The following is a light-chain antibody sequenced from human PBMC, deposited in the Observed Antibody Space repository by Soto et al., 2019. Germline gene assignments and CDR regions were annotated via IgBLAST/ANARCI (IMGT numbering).Light chain of an antibody. CDR3: SSYAGSSTL. CDR1: SSDVGTYNL. J-gene: IGLJ2*01. V-gene: IGLV2-23*02. Sequence: QSVLTQPASVSGSPGQSITISCTGTSSDVGTYNLVSWYQQHPGKAPKLIIYEVSKRPSGVSNRFSGSKSGNTASLTISGLQAEDEADYYCSSYAGSSTLFGGGTKVTVL. CDR2: EVS.